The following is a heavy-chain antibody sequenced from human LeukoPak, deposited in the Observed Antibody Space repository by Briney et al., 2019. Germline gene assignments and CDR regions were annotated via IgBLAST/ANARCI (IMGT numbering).Heavy chain of an antibody. CDR1: GYTCTGYY. Sequence: ASVKVSCKASGYTCTGYYMHWVRQAPGQGLEWMGWINPKRGGTKYAQKFQGRVTMTRDTSISTAYMELSSLRSDDTAVYYCARDIGDSSGDYWYFDLWGRGTLVTVSS. CDR3: ARDIGDSSGDYWYFDL. V-gene: IGHV1-2*02. D-gene: IGHD3-22*01. CDR2: INPKRGGT. J-gene: IGHJ2*01.